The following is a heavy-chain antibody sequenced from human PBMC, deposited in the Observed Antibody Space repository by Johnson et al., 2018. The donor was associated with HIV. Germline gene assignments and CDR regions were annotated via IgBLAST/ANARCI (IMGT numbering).Heavy chain of an antibody. Sequence: VQLVESGGRVVQPGRSLRLSCAASGFTFSSYWMSWVRQAPGKGLEWVANIKQDGSEKYYVDSVKGRFTISRDNSRNMLYLQMNSLRPEDTAVYYCAKTYYYDSSGSLDAFDIWGQGTMVTVSS. CDR1: GFTFSSYW. V-gene: IGHV3-7*02. CDR3: AKTYYYDSSGSLDAFDI. D-gene: IGHD3-22*01. J-gene: IGHJ3*02. CDR2: IKQDGSEK.